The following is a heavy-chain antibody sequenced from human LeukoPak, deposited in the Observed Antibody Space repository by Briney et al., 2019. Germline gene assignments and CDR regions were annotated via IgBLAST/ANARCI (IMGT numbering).Heavy chain of an antibody. CDR2: IYYSGST. CDR3: ASGVTGAAAGTDY. Sequence: SQTLSLTCTVSGGSISSYYWSWIRQPPGKGLEWIGYIYYSGSTYYNPTLKSRVTISVDTSKNQFSLKLSSVTAADTAVYYCASGVTGAAAGTDYWGQGTLVTVSS. V-gene: IGHV4-30-4*01. CDR1: GGSISSYY. D-gene: IGHD6-13*01. J-gene: IGHJ4*02.